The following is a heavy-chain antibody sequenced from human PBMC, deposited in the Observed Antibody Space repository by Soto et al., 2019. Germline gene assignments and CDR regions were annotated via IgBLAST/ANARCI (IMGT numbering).Heavy chain of an antibody. D-gene: IGHD1-26*01. V-gene: IGHV2-5*02. CDR3: AHMHTRGGSYLYFDY. CDR1: GFSLSTSGVG. J-gene: IGHJ4*02. Sequence: QITLKESGPTLVKPTQTLTLTCTFSGFSLSTSGVGVGWIRQPPGKALEWLALIYWDDDKRYSPSLKSRLTIXXDXSXXQVVLTMTNMDPVDTATYYCAHMHTRGGSYLYFDYWGQGTLVTVSS. CDR2: IYWDDDK.